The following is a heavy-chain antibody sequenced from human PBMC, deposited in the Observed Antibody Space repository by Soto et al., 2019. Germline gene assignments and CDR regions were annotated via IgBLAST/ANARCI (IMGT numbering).Heavy chain of an antibody. Sequence: GGSLRLSCAASGVTFSSYAMSWVRQAPGKGLEWVSAISGSGGSTHYADSVKGRFTISRDNSKNTLYLQMNSLRAEDTAVYYCAKDGKMTTVTLWYYYYGMDVWGQGTTVTVSS. D-gene: IGHD4-4*01. CDR1: GVTFSSYA. V-gene: IGHV3-23*01. J-gene: IGHJ6*02. CDR3: AKDGKMTTVTLWYYYYGMDV. CDR2: ISGSGGST.